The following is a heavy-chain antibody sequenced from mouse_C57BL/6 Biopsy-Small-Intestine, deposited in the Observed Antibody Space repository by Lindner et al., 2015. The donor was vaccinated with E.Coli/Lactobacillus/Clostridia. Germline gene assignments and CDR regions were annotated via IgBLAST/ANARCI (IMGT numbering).Heavy chain of an antibody. CDR1: GFTFSDYG. CDR2: INSGSSTI. CDR3: ARGNVGLHYGVDY. V-gene: IGHV5-17*01. J-gene: IGHJ4*01. Sequence: VQLQESWGGLVKPGGSRKLSCAASGFTFSDYGMHRVRQAPEKGLEWVAYINSGSSTIYYADPVRGRFTISRDNAKNTLFLQMTSLRSEDTAMYYCARGNVGLHYGVDYWGQGTSVTVSS.